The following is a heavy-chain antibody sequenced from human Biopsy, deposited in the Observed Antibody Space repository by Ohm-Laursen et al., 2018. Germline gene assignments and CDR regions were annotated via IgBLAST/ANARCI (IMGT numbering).Heavy chain of an antibody. CDR1: GGSMSSYY. CDR2: IYNSGST. V-gene: IGHV4-59*01. Sequence: GTLSLTCIVFGGSMSSYYWTWIRQPPGKGLEWIGYIYNSGSTNYNPSLKSRVTISVAVDTSKSQFSLRLSSVTAADTAMYYCARGEAGVYDALDIWGQGTMVIVSS. D-gene: IGHD5/OR15-5a*01. J-gene: IGHJ3*02. CDR3: ARGEAGVYDALDI.